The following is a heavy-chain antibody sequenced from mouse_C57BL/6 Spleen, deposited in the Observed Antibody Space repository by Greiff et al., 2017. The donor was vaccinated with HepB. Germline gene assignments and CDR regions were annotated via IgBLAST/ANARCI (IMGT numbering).Heavy chain of an antibody. CDR2: IYPGSGST. J-gene: IGHJ2*01. CDR1: GYTFTSYW. V-gene: IGHV1-55*01. D-gene: IGHD1-1*01. CDR3: ARGTTVVEEAYYFDY. Sequence: QVQLKQPGAELVKPGASVKMSCKASGYTFTSYWITWVKQGPGQGLEWIGDIYPGSGSTNYNEKFKSKATLTVDTSSITAYMQLSSLTSEDSAVYYCARGTTVVEEAYYFDYWGQGTTLTVSS.